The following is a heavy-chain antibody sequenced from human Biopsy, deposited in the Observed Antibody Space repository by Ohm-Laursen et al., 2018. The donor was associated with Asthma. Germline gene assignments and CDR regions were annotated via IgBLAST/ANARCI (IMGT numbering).Heavy chain of an antibody. CDR1: GVSIRSYY. J-gene: IGHJ5*02. V-gene: IGHV4-59*06. D-gene: IGHD4-17*01. Sequence: TLSLTCTVSGVSIRSYYWTWIRQPPGKGLEWIGSIYYSGSTYYNPSLKSRVSISLDTSKNQFSLSLTSVTAADTAVYYCARTTYGDDGFDPWGQGTLVTVSS. CDR2: IYYSGST. CDR3: ARTTYGDDGFDP.